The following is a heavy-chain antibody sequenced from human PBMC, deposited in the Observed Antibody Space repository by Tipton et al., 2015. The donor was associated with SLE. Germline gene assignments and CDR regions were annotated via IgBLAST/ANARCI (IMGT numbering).Heavy chain of an antibody. D-gene: IGHD6-25*01. CDR2: IRTSGST. Sequence: TLSLTCTITGGSFSSFYWSWMRQPAGKGLEWIGRIRTSGSTNYNPSLKSRVTMSLDTSKTQFSLKLNSVTAADTAVYYCARDWYSTGGAFDIWGQGTMVTVSS. CDR1: GGSFSSFY. J-gene: IGHJ3*02. V-gene: IGHV4-4*07. CDR3: ARDWYSTGGAFDI.